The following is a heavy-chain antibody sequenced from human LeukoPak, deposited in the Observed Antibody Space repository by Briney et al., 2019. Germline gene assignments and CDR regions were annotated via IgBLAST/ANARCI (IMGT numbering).Heavy chain of an antibody. Sequence: GGSLRLSCAASGFTVSSSYISWVRQAPGKGLEWVSAIYSGGTTYYADSVKGRFTISRDNSKNMLYLLMNSLRAEDTAMYHCTRQTGESTNFDNWGQGTLVTVSS. CDR3: TRQTGESTNFDN. V-gene: IGHV3-53*01. CDR1: GFTVSSSY. J-gene: IGHJ4*02. D-gene: IGHD2-2*01. CDR2: IYSGGTT.